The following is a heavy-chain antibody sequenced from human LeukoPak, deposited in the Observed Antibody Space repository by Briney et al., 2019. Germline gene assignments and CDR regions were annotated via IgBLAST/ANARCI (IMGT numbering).Heavy chain of an antibody. CDR2: INPNTGGT. Sequence: ASVKVSCMASGYTFTSYGISWVRQAPGQGLEWMGWINPNTGGTNYAQNFQGRVTMTRDTSISTAYMDLSGLRSDDTAVYYCARDLRDTRYMDVWGKGTTVTVSS. CDR1: GYTFTSYG. D-gene: IGHD2-15*01. CDR3: ARDLRDTRYMDV. J-gene: IGHJ6*03. V-gene: IGHV1-2*02.